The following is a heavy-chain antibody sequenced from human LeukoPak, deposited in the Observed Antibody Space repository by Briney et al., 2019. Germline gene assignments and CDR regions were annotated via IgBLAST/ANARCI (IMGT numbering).Heavy chain of an antibody. D-gene: IGHD4-17*01. J-gene: IGHJ4*02. CDR3: AKDRVWYGDYAGYYFDY. CDR2: ISGSGGST. CDR1: GFTFSSYA. Sequence: PGGSLRLSCAASGFTFSSYAMSWVRQAPGKGLEWVSAISGSGGSTYYADPVKGRFTISRDNSKNTLYLQMNSLGAEDTAVYYCAKDRVWYGDYAGYYFDYWGQGTLVTVSS. V-gene: IGHV3-23*01.